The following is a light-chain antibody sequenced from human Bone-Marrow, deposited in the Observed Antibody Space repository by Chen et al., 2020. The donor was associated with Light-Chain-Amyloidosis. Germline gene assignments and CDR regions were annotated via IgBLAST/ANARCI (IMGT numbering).Light chain of an antibody. V-gene: IGLV2-14*01. CDR3: SSYTITNTLV. J-gene: IGLJ1*01. CDR1: SSDVGGDNH. CDR2: EVT. Sequence: QSALTQPASVSGSPGQSITISCTGTSSDVGGDNHVSWYQQHPDKAPKLMIYEVTNRPSWVTDRFSGSKSDNTASLTISGLQTEDEDDYFCSSYTITNTLVFGSGTRVNVL.